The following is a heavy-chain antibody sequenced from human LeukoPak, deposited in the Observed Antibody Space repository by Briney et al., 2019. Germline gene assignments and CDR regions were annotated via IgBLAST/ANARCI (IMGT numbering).Heavy chain of an antibody. J-gene: IGHJ4*01. CDR3: ASLAVQLWFAPHQVDY. CDR1: GFNVNSNY. CDR2: LYSGGST. V-gene: IGHV3-66*01. Sequence: GGSLRLSCAASGFNVNSNYMTWVRQAPGKGLEWVSLLYSGGSTYYADSVKGRFTVSRDNSKNTLYLQLNSLRAEDTAVYYCASLAVQLWFAPHQVDYWGHGTLVTASS. D-gene: IGHD5-18*01.